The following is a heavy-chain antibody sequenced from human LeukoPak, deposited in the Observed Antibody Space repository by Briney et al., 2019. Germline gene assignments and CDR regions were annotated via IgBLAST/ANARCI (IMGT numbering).Heavy chain of an antibody. CDR2: IYPGDSDT. V-gene: IGHV5-51*01. D-gene: IGHD6-13*01. Sequence: GGSLKISCKGSGYSFTSYWIGWVRQMPGKGLEWMGIIYPGDSDTRYSPSFQGQVTISADKSISTAYLQWSSLKASDTAMYYCARQLAGGIAPAGFDYRGQGTLVTVSS. CDR3: ARQLAGGIAPAGFDY. J-gene: IGHJ4*02. CDR1: GYSFTSYW.